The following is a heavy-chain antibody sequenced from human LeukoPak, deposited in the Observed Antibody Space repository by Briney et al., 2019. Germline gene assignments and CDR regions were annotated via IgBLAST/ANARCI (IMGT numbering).Heavy chain of an antibody. J-gene: IGHJ4*02. Sequence: SVKVSCKASGGTFSSYAISWVRQAPGQGLEWMGGIISIFGTANYAQKSQGRVTITTDESTSTAYMELSSLRSEDTAVYYCARGSEYYYDSSGYLGPPDYWGQGTLVTVSS. CDR2: IISIFGTA. CDR1: GGTFSSYA. D-gene: IGHD3-22*01. V-gene: IGHV1-69*05. CDR3: ARGSEYYYDSSGYLGPPDY.